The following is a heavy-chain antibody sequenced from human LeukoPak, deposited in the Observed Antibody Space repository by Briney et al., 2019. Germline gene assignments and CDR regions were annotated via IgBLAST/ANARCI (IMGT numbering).Heavy chain of an antibody. Sequence: PGTSLRLSCAASGFTFNTYSMHWVRQAPGKGLEWVAVISYDGGHKYYADSVKGRCIFSRDNSKNTLYLQMNSLRTEDTAVYYCAREGRNYDSSGFFDFWGQGTLVAVSS. V-gene: IGHV3-30-3*01. J-gene: IGHJ4*02. CDR1: GFTFNTYS. D-gene: IGHD3-22*01. CDR2: ISYDGGHK. CDR3: AREGRNYDSSGFFDF.